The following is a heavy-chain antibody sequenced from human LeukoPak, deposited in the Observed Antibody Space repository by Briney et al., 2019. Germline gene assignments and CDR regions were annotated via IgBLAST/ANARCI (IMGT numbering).Heavy chain of an antibody. J-gene: IGHJ3*02. Sequence: ASVKASCKAYGYTFTNYYMHWVRQAPRQVLEWMGIINPSGGSTSYAQKFQGRVTMTRDTSTSTVYMELSSLRSEDTAVYYCAITEGAYDAFDIWGQGTMVTVSS. D-gene: IGHD1-26*01. CDR3: AITEGAYDAFDI. CDR1: GYTFTNYY. CDR2: INPSGGST. V-gene: IGHV1-46*01.